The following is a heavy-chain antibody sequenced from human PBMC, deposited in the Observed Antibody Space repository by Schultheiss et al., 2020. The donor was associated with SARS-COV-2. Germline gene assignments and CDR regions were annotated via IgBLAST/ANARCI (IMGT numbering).Heavy chain of an antibody. CDR3: AKASKHLDIIYYYYYMDV. CDR2: IRSKANSYAT. D-gene: IGHD2-15*01. V-gene: IGHV3-73*01. J-gene: IGHJ6*03. Sequence: GESLKISCAASGFTFSSYGMHWVRQASGKGLEWVGRIRSKANSYATAYAASVKGRFTISRDDSKNTAYLQMNSLKTEDTAVYYCAKASKHLDIIYYYYYMDVWGKGTTVTVSS. CDR1: GFTFSSYG.